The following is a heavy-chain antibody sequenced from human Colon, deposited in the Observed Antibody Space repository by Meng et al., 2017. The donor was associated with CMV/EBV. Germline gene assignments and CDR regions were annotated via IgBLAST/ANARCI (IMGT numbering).Heavy chain of an antibody. CDR3: ASQAATHTYFDF. Sequence: CKAAGYNLSKSYRYWVRQAPGQGPEGRGIINPTGDSTTLAQKFQGRVTVTRDTSTNTVYMELSSLRSDDTAVYYCASQAATHTYFDFWGHGTLVTVSS. CDR1: GYNLSKSY. J-gene: IGHJ4*01. D-gene: IGHD6-13*01. CDR2: INPTGDST. V-gene: IGHV1-46*01.